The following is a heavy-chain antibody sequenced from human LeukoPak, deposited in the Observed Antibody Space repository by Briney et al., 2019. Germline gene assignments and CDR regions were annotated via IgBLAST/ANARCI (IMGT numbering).Heavy chain of an antibody. J-gene: IGHJ3*02. Sequence: ASVKVSCKASGGTFSSYAISWVRQAPGQGLEWMGGIIPIFGTANYAQKFQGRVTITADESTSTAYMELSSLRSEDTAVYYCARDLDYYDSSGYPPHGAFGIWGQGTMVTVSS. CDR3: ARDLDYYDSSGYPPHGAFGI. CDR2: IIPIFGTA. V-gene: IGHV1-69*13. D-gene: IGHD3-22*01. CDR1: GGTFSSYA.